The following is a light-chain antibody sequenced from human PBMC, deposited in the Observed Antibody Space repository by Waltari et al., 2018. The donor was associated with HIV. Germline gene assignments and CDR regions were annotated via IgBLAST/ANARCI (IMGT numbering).Light chain of an antibody. CDR1: QSVNYN. J-gene: IGKJ1*01. Sequence: IVITQSQVNVSVSTVESVTLYCRASQSVNYNLAWYHQRPGQAPRRLIYGASTRANGISPSISGTGSGTEFLLTIYTLQPDDLGVYWCHEYDNWSHWTFGQGTKVEIK. CDR3: HEYDNWSHWT. V-gene: IGKV3-15*01. CDR2: GAS.